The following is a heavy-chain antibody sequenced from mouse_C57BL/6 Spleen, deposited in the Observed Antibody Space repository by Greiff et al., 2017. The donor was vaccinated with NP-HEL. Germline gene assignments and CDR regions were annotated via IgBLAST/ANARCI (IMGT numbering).Heavy chain of an antibody. Sequence: QVQLQQPGAELVRPGTSVKLSCKASGYTFTSYWMHWVKQRPGQGLEWIGVIDPSDSYINYKQKFKGKATLTVDTSSSTAYMQLSSLTSEDSAVYYCAAGLRDWYFDVWGTGTTVTVSS. CDR2: IDPSDSYI. CDR3: AAGLRDWYFDV. D-gene: IGHD2-4*01. CDR1: GYTFTSYW. J-gene: IGHJ1*03. V-gene: IGHV1-59*01.